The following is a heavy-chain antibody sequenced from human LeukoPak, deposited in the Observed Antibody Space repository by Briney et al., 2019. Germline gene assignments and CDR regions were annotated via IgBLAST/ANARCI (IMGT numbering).Heavy chain of an antibody. CDR3: AKDIGRIQYYYYYYMDV. V-gene: IGHV3-43*02. Sequence: GGSLRLSCAVSGFTFDDYAMHWVRQAPGKGLEWVSLISGDGGSTYYADSVKGRFTISRDNSKNSLYLQMNSLRTEDTALYYCAKDIGRIQYYYYYYMDVWGKGTTVTVSS. CDR2: ISGDGGST. J-gene: IGHJ6*03. CDR1: GFTFDDYA. D-gene: IGHD5-18*01.